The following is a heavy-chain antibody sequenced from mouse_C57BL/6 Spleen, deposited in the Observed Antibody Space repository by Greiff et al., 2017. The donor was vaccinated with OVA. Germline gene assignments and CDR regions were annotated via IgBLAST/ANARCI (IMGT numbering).Heavy chain of an antibody. CDR1: GYAFSSSW. CDR2: IYPGDGDT. D-gene: IGHD2-1*01. J-gene: IGHJ1*03. V-gene: IGHV1-82*01. CDR3: ARKDGINWYFDV. Sequence: QVQLQQSGPELVKPGASVKISCKASGYAFSSSWMNWVKQRPGKSLEWIGRIYPGDGDTNYNGKFKGKATLTADKSSSTAYLQLSSLTSEDSAVCFCARKDGINWYFDVWGTGTTVTVSS.